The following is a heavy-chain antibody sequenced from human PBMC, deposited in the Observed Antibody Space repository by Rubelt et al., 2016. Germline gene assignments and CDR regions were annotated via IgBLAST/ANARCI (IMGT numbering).Heavy chain of an antibody. D-gene: IGHD4-17*01. V-gene: IGHV4-39*01. CDR1: GGSISSSSYY. Sequence: QLQLQESGPGLVKPSETLSLTCTVSGGSISSSSYYWGWIRQPPGKGLEWIGSIHYSGSTYYNPSLKSRVTISVDKSKNQFSLRLSSGTAADTAVYYCARRYGVGDYFDYWGQGTLVTVSS. CDR3: ARRYGVGDYFDY. CDR2: IHYSGST. J-gene: IGHJ4*02.